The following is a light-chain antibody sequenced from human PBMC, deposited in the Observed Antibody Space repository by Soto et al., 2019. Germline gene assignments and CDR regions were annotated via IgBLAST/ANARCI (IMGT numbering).Light chain of an antibody. V-gene: IGKV1-5*03. J-gene: IGKJ1*01. CDR3: QQYSNLWT. CDR1: QSISMW. CDR2: KAS. Sequence: DIQMTQSPSTLSASVGDRVTITCRASQSISMWLAWYQQKPGKAPMLLIYKASYLESGVPSRFSGSGFGTEFTPTISSLQPDDFGTYYCQQYSNLWTFGQGTKVDIK.